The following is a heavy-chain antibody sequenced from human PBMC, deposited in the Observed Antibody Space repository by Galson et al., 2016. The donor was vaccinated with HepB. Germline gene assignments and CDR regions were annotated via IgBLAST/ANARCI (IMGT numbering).Heavy chain of an antibody. V-gene: IGHV3-48*01. CDR3: ARDCDYICYTEASGFDF. CDR1: GVAFSSYS. J-gene: IGHJ4*02. D-gene: IGHD2-8*01. CDR2: ISSRSSTQ. Sequence: SLRLSCAASGVAFSSYSMNWVRQAPGKGLEWVSYISSRSSTQYYADSVKGRFTISRDNVQNSLYLHMNSVRAEDTAVYYCARDCDYICYTEASGFDFWGQGTLVTVSS.